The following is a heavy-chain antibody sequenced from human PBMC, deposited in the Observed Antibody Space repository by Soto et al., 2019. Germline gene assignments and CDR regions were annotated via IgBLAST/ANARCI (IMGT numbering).Heavy chain of an antibody. CDR2: IIPIFGTA. V-gene: IGHV1-69*06. Sequence: ASVKSPFKAAGVTFSSYAISWVRQAPGQGLEWMGGIIPIFGTANYAQKFQGRVTITADKSTSTAYMELSSLRSEDTAVYYCARVSGHYYYYGMDVWGQGTTVTVSS. D-gene: IGHD6-25*01. CDR1: GVTFSSYA. CDR3: ARVSGHYYYYGMDV. J-gene: IGHJ6*01.